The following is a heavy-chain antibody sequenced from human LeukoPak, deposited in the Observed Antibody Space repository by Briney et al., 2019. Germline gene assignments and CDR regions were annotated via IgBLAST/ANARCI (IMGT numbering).Heavy chain of an antibody. CDR3: AGDGQPGAIDAFDI. J-gene: IGHJ3*02. CDR1: GFTFSSYW. D-gene: IGHD1-26*01. CDR2: IKQDGSEK. Sequence: GGSLRLSCAASGFTFSSYWMSWVRQAPGKGLEWVANIKQDGSEKYYVDSVKGRFTISRDNAKNSLYLQMNSLRAEDTAVYYCAGDGQPGAIDAFDIWGQGTMVTVSS. V-gene: IGHV3-7*01.